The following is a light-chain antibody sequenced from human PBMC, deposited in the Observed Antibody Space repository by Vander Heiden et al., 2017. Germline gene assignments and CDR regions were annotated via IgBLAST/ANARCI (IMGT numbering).Light chain of an antibody. J-gene: IGKJ3*01. Sequence: DIVMTQSPLSLPVTPGEPASISCRSSQSLLHSNGYNYLDWYLQKPGQSPQVLIYLGSNRASGVPDRFSGSGSGTDFTLKISRVEAEDVGVYYCKQALLARTFGPGTKVDIK. CDR1: QSLLHSNGYNY. CDR3: KQALLART. V-gene: IGKV2-28*01. CDR2: LGS.